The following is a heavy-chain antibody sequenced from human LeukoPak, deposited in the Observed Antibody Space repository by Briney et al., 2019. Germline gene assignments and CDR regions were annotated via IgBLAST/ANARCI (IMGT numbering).Heavy chain of an antibody. D-gene: IGHD3-22*01. CDR1: GFTFSSYE. V-gene: IGHV3-9*01. CDR3: AKGTLYYYDSSGYYWFDP. J-gene: IGHJ5*02. CDR2: ISWNSGSI. Sequence: GGSLRLSCAASGFTFSSYEMNWVRQAPGKGLEWVSGISWNSGSIGYADSVKGRFTISRDNAKNSLYLQMNSLRAEDTALYYCAKGTLYYYDSSGYYWFDPWGQGTLVTVSS.